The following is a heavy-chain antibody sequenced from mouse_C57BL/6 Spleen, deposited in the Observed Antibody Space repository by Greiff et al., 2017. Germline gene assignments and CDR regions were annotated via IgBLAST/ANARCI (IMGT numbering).Heavy chain of an antibody. V-gene: IGHV1-59*01. CDR3: AGWGLRTY. J-gene: IGHJ3*01. CDR1: GYTFTSYW. D-gene: IGHD2-4*01. Sequence: QVQLKQPGAELVRPGTSVKLSCKASGYTFTSYWMHWVKQRPGQGLEWIGVIDPSDSYTNYNQKFKGKATLTVDTSSSTAYMQLSSLTSEDSAVYYCAGWGLRTYWGQGTLVTVSA. CDR2: IDPSDSYT.